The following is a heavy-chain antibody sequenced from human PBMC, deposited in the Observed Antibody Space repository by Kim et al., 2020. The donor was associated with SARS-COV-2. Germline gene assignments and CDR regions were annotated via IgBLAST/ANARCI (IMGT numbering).Heavy chain of an antibody. D-gene: IGHD3-3*01. Sequence: GGSLRLSCAASGFTFSNAWMSWVRQAPGKGLEWVGRIKSKTDGGTTDYAAPVKGRFTISRDDSKNTLYLQMNSLKTEDTAVYYCTTGPVTYYDFWSGYYPFDYWGQGTLVTVSS. CDR1: GFTFSNAW. V-gene: IGHV3-15*01. J-gene: IGHJ4*02. CDR2: IKSKTDGGTT. CDR3: TTGPVTYYDFWSGYYPFDY.